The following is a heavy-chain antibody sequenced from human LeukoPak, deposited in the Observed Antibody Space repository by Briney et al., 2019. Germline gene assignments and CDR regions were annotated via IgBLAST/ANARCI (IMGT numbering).Heavy chain of an antibody. CDR1: GFTFSSYG. CDR2: ISGSGGST. J-gene: IGHJ4*02. Sequence: GGSLRLSCAVSGFTFSSYGMTWVRQAPGKELEWVSSISGSGGSTYYADSVKGRFTISRDNSKNTLSLQMNSLRAEDTAVYYCAKDYDSGTYFDYWGQGTLVTVSS. CDR3: AKDYDSGTYFDY. V-gene: IGHV3-23*01. D-gene: IGHD3-10*01.